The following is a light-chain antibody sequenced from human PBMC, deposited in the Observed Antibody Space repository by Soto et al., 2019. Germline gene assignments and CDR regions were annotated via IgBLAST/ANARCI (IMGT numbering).Light chain of an antibody. V-gene: IGKV1D-16*01. CDR3: QHYKSYPLT. CDR2: AAS. Sequence: DIQMTQSPSSLSASVGDRVTITCRASQDISSWLAWYQQKPEKAPKSLIYAASNLQSGVPSRFSGSGSGTEFTLTISSLQPEDFASYYCQHYKSYPLTFGGRTKVEIK. J-gene: IGKJ4*01. CDR1: QDISSW.